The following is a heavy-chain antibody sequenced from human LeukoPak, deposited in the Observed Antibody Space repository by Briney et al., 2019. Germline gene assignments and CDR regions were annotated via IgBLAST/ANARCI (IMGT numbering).Heavy chain of an antibody. Sequence: PGGSLRLSCAASGFTVSSNYMSWVRQAPGKGLEWVSVIYSGGGTYYADSVKGRFTISRDNSKNTLYLQMNSLRAEDTAVYYCARADYYDSSGLYYFDYWGQGTLVTVSS. CDR3: ARADYYDSSGLYYFDY. V-gene: IGHV3-53*01. J-gene: IGHJ4*02. D-gene: IGHD3-22*01. CDR1: GFTVSSNY. CDR2: IYSGGGT.